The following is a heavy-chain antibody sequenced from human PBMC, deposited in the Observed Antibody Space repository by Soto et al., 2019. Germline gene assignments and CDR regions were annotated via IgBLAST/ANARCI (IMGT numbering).Heavy chain of an antibody. CDR3: AKGDSGSYALPIGYFDY. J-gene: IGHJ4*02. CDR1: GFTFSSYG. D-gene: IGHD1-26*01. V-gene: IGHV3-30*18. CDR2: ISYDGSNK. Sequence: GESLKISCAASGFTFSSYGMHWVRQAPGKGLEWVAVISYDGSNKYYADSVKGRFTISRDNSKNTLYLQMNSLRAEDTAVYYCAKGDSGSYALPIGYFDYWGQGTLVTVSS.